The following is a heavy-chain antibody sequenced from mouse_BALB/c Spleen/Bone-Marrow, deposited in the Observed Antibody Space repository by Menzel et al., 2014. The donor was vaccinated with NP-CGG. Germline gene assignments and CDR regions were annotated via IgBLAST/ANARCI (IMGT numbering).Heavy chain of an antibody. CDR1: GFTFSSYT. J-gene: IGHJ2*01. V-gene: IGHV5-12-2*01. CDR3: ARQIYFPYFDY. Sequence: VQLVESGGGLVQPGGSLKLSCAASGFTFSSYTMSWVRQTPEKRQEWVAYISNGGGSTYYPDTVKGRFTISRDNAKNTLYLQMSSLKSEDTAMYYCARQIYFPYFDYWGQGTTLTVSS. CDR2: ISNGGGST. D-gene: IGHD2-1*01.